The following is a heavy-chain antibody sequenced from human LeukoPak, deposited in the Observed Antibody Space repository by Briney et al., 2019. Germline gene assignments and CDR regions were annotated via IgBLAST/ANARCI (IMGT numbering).Heavy chain of an antibody. J-gene: IGHJ5*02. Sequence: PGGSLRLSCAASGFTFSSYSMNWVRQAPGKGLEWVSSISSSSSYIYYADSVKGRFTISRDNAKNSLYLQMNSLRAEDTAVYYCARDRCSSTSCWGFDPWGQGTLVTVSS. CDR1: GFTFSSYS. V-gene: IGHV3-21*01. D-gene: IGHD2-2*01. CDR3: ARDRCSSTSCWGFDP. CDR2: ISSSSSYI.